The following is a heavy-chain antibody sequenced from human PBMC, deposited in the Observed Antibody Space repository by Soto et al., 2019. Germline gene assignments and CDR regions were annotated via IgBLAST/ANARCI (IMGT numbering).Heavy chain of an antibody. CDR3: AKRGGRFYYYYMDV. CDR2: INHSGST. CDR1: GGSFSGYY. Sequence: PSETLSLTCAVYGGSFSGYYWSWIRQPPGKGLEWIGEINHSGSTNYNPSLKRRVTISVDTSKNQFSLKLSSVTAADTAVYYCAKRGGRFYYYYMDVWGKGTTVTVSS. D-gene: IGHD3-16*01. J-gene: IGHJ6*03. V-gene: IGHV4-34*01.